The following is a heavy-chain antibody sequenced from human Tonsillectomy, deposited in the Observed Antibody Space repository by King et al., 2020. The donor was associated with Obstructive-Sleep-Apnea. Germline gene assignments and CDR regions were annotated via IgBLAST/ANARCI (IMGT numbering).Heavy chain of an antibody. Sequence: VQLQESGPGLVKPSETLSLNCTVSGGSVNGYYWSWIRQPPGKGLEWIGYIYYSGNTNYNPSLKSRGTISVETSKNQFSLKLSSVTAADTAVYFCARRGQQRPHYFFDYWGQGTLVTVSS. V-gene: IGHV4-59*08. J-gene: IGHJ4*02. CDR1: GGSVNGYY. D-gene: IGHD6-13*01. CDR3: ARRGQQRPHYFFDY. CDR2: IYYSGNT.